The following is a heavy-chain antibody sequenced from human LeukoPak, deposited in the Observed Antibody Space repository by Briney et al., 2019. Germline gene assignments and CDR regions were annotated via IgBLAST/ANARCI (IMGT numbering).Heavy chain of an antibody. J-gene: IGHJ4*02. CDR1: GDSINSRSYY. V-gene: IGHV4-39*01. CDR2: LYYVGNT. D-gene: IGHD4-11*01. CDR3: ARQVSGGTSPSFDY. Sequence: SETLSLTCTVSGDSINSRSYYWDWIRQPPGKGLEWIGNLYYVGNTHYNPSLKSRVTISADTSKNQFSLKLSSVTAADTAVYYCARQVSGGTSPSFDYWGQGTLVTVSS.